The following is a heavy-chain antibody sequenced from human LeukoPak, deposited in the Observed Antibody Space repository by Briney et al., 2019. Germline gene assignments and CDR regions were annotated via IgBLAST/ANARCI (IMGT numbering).Heavy chain of an antibody. D-gene: IGHD7-27*01. CDR3: VRPLTGARRAFEI. V-gene: IGHV1-18*01. CDR2: ISAYNGNT. Sequence: ASVNVSCKASGYTFTSYGISWVRQAPGQGLEWMGWISAYNGNTNYAQKLQGRVTMTTDTSTSTAYMELRSLRSDDTAVYYCVRPLTGARRAFEIWGQGTMVTVSS. J-gene: IGHJ3*02. CDR1: GYTFTSYG.